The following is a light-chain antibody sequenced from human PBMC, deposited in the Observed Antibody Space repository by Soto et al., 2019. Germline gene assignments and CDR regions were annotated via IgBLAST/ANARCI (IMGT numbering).Light chain of an antibody. Sequence: QSVLTQPPSVSAAPRQRVTISCSGSSSNIAINYVSWYQQLPGTAPKLLIYDNNQRPSGIPDRFSASKSGTSATLAITGLQTGDEADYYCGTWDFSLSPRYVFGTGTKLHRP. CDR3: GTWDFSLSPRYV. J-gene: IGLJ1*01. CDR1: SSNIAINY. CDR2: DNN. V-gene: IGLV1-51*01.